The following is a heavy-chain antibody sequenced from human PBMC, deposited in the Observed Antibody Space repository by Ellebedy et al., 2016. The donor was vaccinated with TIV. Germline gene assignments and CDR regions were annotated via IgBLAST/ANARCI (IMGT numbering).Heavy chain of an antibody. CDR3: ARRASYGDYAVQVNPWFDP. J-gene: IGHJ5*02. V-gene: IGHV3-7*01. Sequence: PGGSLRLSCAASGFNFRSYWVTWVRQAPGKGLEWVAKIRQEGDEIYYVESVKGRFTISRDNAKSSLFLQMNSLRVEDTAVYYCARRASYGDYAVQVNPWFDPWGQGTLVTVSS. CDR1: GFNFRSYW. D-gene: IGHD4-17*01. CDR2: IRQEGDEI.